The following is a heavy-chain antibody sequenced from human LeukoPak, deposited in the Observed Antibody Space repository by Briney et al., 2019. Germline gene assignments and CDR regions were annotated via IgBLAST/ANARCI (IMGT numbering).Heavy chain of an antibody. CDR2: IYYSGKT. CDR3: ARAPGSGYYSYWYFDL. CDR1: GGSIRSYY. D-gene: IGHD3-22*01. J-gene: IGHJ2*01. V-gene: IGHV4-59*01. Sequence: PSETLSLTCTVSGGSIRSYYWYWIRQPPGKGLEWIGDIYYSGKTNHNPSLKSRVTISVDTSKNQFSLKLRSVTSADTAVYYCARAPGSGYYSYWYFDLWGRGTLVTVSS.